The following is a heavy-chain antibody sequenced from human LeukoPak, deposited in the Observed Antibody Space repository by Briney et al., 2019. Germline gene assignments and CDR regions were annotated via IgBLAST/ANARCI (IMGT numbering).Heavy chain of an antibody. V-gene: IGHV3-48*01. CDR1: GFSLSSYS. D-gene: IGHD6-6*01. Sequence: GGSLRLSCAASGFSLSSYSFNWVRQAPGNGLEGVSYVSSRNTSIYYSDSVKGRFTISRDNARNSLYLQMNSLRAEDTAVYYCARDPSSSPPYYFYYYYMDVWGKGTTVTVSS. CDR2: VSSRNTSI. J-gene: IGHJ6*03. CDR3: ARDPSSSPPYYFYYYYMDV.